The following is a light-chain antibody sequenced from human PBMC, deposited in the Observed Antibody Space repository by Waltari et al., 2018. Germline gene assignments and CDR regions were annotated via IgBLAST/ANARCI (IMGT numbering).Light chain of an antibody. J-gene: IGLJ2*01. V-gene: IGLV1-47*01. CDR1: SSNIGSNF. CDR3: ASWDDSLSGGI. CDR2: RNI. Sequence: QSVLTQPPSASGTPGQRVTISCSGSSSNIGSNFVYWYQQFPGTAPKLLIFRNIQRPSGAPARFSGSKSGSSASLAISGLRSDDEAHYYCASWDDSLSGGIFGGGTEVTVL.